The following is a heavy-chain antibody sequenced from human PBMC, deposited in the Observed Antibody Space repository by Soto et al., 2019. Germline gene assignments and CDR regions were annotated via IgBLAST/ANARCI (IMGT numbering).Heavy chain of an antibody. CDR1: GGSISSGGYY. J-gene: IGHJ3*02. V-gene: IGHV4-31*03. CDR3: ASAEGQPSPHSRAGVYDILTGYYFLYAFDI. Sequence: SETLSLTCTVSGGSISSGGYYWSWIRQHPGKGLEWIGYIYYSGSTYYNPSLKSRVTISVDTSKNQFSLKLSSVTAADTAVYYCASAEGQPSPHSRAGVYDILTGYYFLYAFDIWGQGTMVTVSS. CDR2: IYYSGST. D-gene: IGHD3-9*01.